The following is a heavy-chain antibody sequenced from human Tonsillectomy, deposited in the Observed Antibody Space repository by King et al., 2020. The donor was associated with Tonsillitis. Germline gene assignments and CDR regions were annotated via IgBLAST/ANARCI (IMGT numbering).Heavy chain of an antibody. CDR1: GYSFAYYW. Sequence: VQLVESGAEVKKPGESLKISCKASGYSFAYYWVAWVRQVPGQGLEWMGIIYPGDSYARYSPTFQGKVTMSADKSRNTTYLQWSSLKASDTAIYYCARHYTGYTNSPLGFWGQGTLVTVSS. D-gene: IGHD3-16*02. J-gene: IGHJ4*02. V-gene: IGHV5-51*01. CDR3: ARHYTGYTNSPLGF. CDR2: IYPGDSYA.